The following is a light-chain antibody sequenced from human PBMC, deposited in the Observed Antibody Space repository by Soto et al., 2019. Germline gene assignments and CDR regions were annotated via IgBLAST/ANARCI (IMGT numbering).Light chain of an antibody. J-gene: IGLJ3*02. CDR3: CSYAGSATWV. V-gene: IGLV2-23*01. CDR2: AGS. CDR1: SSDVGDYNL. Sequence: QSALTQPASVSGSPGQSITISCTGTSSDVGDYNLVSWYQQHPGRAPKIMIYAGSRRPSGVSNRFSGSRSGTTASLTVSGLQAEDEAYYYCCSYAGSATWVFGGGTKLTVL.